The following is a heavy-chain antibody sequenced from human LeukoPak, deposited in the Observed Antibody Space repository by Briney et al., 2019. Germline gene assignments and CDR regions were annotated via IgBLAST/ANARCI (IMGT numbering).Heavy chain of an antibody. CDR1: GGSISSGDYY. D-gene: IGHD3-10*01. J-gene: IGHJ3*02. CDR2: INYSGST. Sequence: SQTLSLTCTVSGGSISSGDYYWSWIRQPPGKGLEWIGYINYSGSTYYNPSLKSRVTISVDTSKNQFSLKLSSVTAADTAVYYCARVSITMVRGVTDAFDIWGQGTMVTVSS. CDR3: ARVSITMVRGVTDAFDI. V-gene: IGHV4-30-4*01.